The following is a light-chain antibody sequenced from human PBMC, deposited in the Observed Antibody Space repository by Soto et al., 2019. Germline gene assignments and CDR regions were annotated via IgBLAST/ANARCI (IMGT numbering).Light chain of an antibody. CDR2: AAS. CDR1: QSISTY. CDR3: QQSYITPLT. V-gene: IGKV1-39*01. J-gene: IGKJ4*01. Sequence: DIQMTQSPSSLSASVGDRVTITCRASQSISTYLNWYQQKPGKAPKLLIYAASRLQSGVPSSFSGSGSGTDFTLTISSLQPEDFATYYCQQSYITPLTFGGGTKVDIK.